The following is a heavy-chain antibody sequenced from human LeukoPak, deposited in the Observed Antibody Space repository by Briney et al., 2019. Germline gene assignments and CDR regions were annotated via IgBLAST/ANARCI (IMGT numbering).Heavy chain of an antibody. V-gene: IGHV1-3*01. CDR3: ARGSSSGWFSRPRGC. D-gene: IGHD6-19*01. CDR2: INAGNGNT. CDR1: GYTFTSYA. J-gene: IGHJ4*02. Sequence: ASVKVSCKASGYTFTSYAMHWVRQAPGQRLEWMGWINAGNGNTKYSQKFQGRVTITRDTSASTAYMELSSLRSEDTAVYYCARGSSSGWFSRPRGCWGQGTLVTVSS.